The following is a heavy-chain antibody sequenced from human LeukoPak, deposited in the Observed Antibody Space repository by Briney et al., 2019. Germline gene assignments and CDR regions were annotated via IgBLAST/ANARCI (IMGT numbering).Heavy chain of an antibody. CDR2: ISSSSSYI. J-gene: IGHJ3*02. CDR3: AREGLELDARDAFGI. V-gene: IGHV3-21*01. CDR1: GFTFSSYS. Sequence: GGSLRLSCAASGFTFSSYSMNWVRQAPGKGLEWVSSISSSSSYIYYADSVKGRFTISRDNAKNSLYLQMNSLRAEDTAVYYCAREGLELDARDAFGIWGQGTMVTVSS. D-gene: IGHD1-26*01.